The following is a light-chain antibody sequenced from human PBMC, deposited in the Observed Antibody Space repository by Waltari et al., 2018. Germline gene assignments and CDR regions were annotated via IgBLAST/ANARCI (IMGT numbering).Light chain of an antibody. J-gene: IGKJ1*01. CDR2: GAS. CDR1: QSVSSSY. Sequence: EIVLTPSPGTLSLSPGERATLSCRASQSVSSSYLAWYQQKPGQAPRLLIYGASSRATGIPDRFSGSGSGTDFTLTISRLEPEDFAVYYCQQYGSSPRTFGQGTKVEI. V-gene: IGKV3-20*01. CDR3: QQYGSSPRT.